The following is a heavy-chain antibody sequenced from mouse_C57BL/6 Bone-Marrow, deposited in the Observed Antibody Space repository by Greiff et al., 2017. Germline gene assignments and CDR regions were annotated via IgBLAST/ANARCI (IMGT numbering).Heavy chain of an antibody. D-gene: IGHD2-12*01. CDR3: TPYYSLDY. Sequence: VQLQQSGAELVRPGASVKLSCTASGFNLNDDYMHWVKQRPEQGLEWSGWIDPENGDTENASKFQGKATITADTSSNTASLQRSSLTSEDTAVYYCTPYYSLDYWGQGTTLTVSS. CDR1: GFNLNDDY. CDR2: IDPENGDT. V-gene: IGHV14-4*01. J-gene: IGHJ2*01.